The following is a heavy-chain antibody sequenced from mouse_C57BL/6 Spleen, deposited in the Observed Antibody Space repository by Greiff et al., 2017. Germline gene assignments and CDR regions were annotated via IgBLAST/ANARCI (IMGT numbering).Heavy chain of an antibody. D-gene: IGHD1-1*01. V-gene: IGHV1-64*01. CDR3: ARNYGSSYDY. CDR1: GYTFTSYW. CDR2: IHPNSGST. Sequence: QVQLQQPGAELVKPGASVKLSCKASGYTFTSYWMHWVKQRPGKGLAWIGMIHPNSGSTNYNEKFKSKATLTVDKSSSAAYMQLSSLTSEDSAVYYWARNYGSSYDYWGQGTTLTVSS. J-gene: IGHJ2*01.